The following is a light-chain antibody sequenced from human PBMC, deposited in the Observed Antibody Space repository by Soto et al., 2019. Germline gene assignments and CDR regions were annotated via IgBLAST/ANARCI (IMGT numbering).Light chain of an antibody. CDR2: GAS. CDR1: QSVNLN. CDR3: HQYNSWPRGT. V-gene: IGKV3-15*01. Sequence: EMMMTHTPSTLSVSPEEGATLSCTASQSVNLNLACYQQKPGQPPRLLLYGASTRATGIPVRFRGSGSGTEFTLTISSLQSEDSAVYYCHQYNSWPRGTFGPGTKVDIK. J-gene: IGKJ3*01.